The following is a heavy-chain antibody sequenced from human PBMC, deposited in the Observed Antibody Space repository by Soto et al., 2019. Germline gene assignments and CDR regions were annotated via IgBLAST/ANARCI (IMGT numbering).Heavy chain of an antibody. Sequence: PGGSLRLSCATSGFTFSGFVMQWVRQAPGKGLEWVAVIWYDGSHKYYADSVKGRFTIFRDDSKNTLYLQMDNLRVEDTAVYYCVRGSSCTTTTCYNLGWFAPWGQGTLVTVSS. J-gene: IGHJ5*02. CDR3: VRGSSCTTTTCYNLGWFAP. CDR1: GFTFSGFV. D-gene: IGHD2-2*02. CDR2: IWYDGSHK. V-gene: IGHV3-33*01.